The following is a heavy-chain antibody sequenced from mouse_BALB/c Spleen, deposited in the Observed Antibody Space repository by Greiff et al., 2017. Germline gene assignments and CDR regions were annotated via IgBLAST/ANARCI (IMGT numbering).Heavy chain of an antibody. V-gene: IGHV5-9-4*01. Sequence: EGMLVESGGGLVKPGGSLKLSCAASGFTFSSYAMSWVRQSPEKRLEWVAEISSGGSYTYYPDTVTGRFTISRDNAKNTLYLEMSSLRSEDTAMYYCAKTGTWGYFDVWGAGTTVTVSS. CDR3: AKTGTWGYFDV. D-gene: IGHD4-1*01. CDR2: ISSGGSYT. J-gene: IGHJ1*01. CDR1: GFTFSSYA.